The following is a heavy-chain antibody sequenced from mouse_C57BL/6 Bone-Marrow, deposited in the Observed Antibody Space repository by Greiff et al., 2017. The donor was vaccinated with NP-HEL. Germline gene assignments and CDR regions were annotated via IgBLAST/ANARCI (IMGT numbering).Heavy chain of an antibody. CDR2: IDPSDSYT. V-gene: IGHV1-69*01. D-gene: IGHD2-5*01. CDR1: GYTFTSYW. Sequence: QVQLQQPGAELVMPGASVKLSCKASGYTFTSYWMHWVKQRPGQGLEWIGEIDPSDSYTNYNQNFKGKSTLTVDKSSSTAYMQLSSLTSEDSAVYYCARSYYSNRFDYWGQGTTLTVSS. CDR3: ARSYYSNRFDY. J-gene: IGHJ2*01.